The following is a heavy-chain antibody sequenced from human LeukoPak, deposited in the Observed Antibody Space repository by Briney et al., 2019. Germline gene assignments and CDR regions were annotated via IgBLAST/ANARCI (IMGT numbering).Heavy chain of an antibody. CDR2: ISYSGST. CDR3: ARGGRWLQFNY. V-gene: IGHV4-61*01. CDR1: GXSVNSGTYY. D-gene: IGHD5-24*01. J-gene: IGHJ4*02. Sequence: PSKTLSLTCTVSGXSVNSGTYYWSWIRQPPGKGLECIGYISYSGSTNYTLSLKSRVTISVDTYKNQFSLKLSSVTAAATAVYYCARGGRWLQFNYWGQGTLVIVSS.